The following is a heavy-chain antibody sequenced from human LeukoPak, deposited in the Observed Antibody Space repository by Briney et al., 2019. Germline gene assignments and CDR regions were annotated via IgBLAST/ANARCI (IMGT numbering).Heavy chain of an antibody. D-gene: IGHD2-15*01. V-gene: IGHV6-1*01. CDR3: ARGGPYIVRRWYDP. J-gene: IGHJ5*02. Sequence: SQTLSLTCAISGGSVSSNSAAWNWIRQSPSRGLEWLGRTYYRSKWYNDYAVSVKSRITINPDTSKNQFSLQLNSVTPEDTAVYYCARGGPYIVRRWYDPWGQGTLVTVSS. CDR1: GGSVSSNSAA. CDR2: TYYRSKWYN.